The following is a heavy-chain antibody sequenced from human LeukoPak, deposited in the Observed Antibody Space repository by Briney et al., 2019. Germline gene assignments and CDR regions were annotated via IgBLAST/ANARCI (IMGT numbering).Heavy chain of an antibody. CDR2: MNPNSGNT. CDR3: ARSPRIDSSGWPDY. V-gene: IGHV1-8*02. CDR1: GYTFTSYD. D-gene: IGHD6-19*01. Sequence: ASVKVSCKASGYTFTSYDINWVRQATGQGLEWMGWMNPNSGNTGYAQKFQGRVTMTRDTSTSTVYMELSSLRSEDTAVYYCARSPRIDSSGWPDYWGQGTLVTVSS. J-gene: IGHJ4*02.